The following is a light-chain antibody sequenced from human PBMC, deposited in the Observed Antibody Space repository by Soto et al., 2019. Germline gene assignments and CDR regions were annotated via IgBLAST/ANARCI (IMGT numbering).Light chain of an antibody. CDR3: QQYNRYSKK. J-gene: IGKJ1*01. CDR2: DAS. V-gene: IGKV1-5*01. CDR1: QSISSW. Sequence: DIQMTQSPSTLSASVGDRVTITCRASQSISSWLAWYQQKPGKAPKLLIYDASSLESGVPSRFSGSGSGTEFPLTISSLQPDDFETYYCQQYNRYSKKFGNGTKVDI.